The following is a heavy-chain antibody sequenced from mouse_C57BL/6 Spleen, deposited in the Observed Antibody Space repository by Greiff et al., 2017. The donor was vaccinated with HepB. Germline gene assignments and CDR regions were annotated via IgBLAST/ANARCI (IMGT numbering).Heavy chain of an antibody. V-gene: IGHV5-17*01. CDR3: ARPGLRLGYFDV. D-gene: IGHD2-4*01. Sequence: EVKVVESGGGLVKPGGSLKLSCAASGFTFSDYGMHWVRQAPEKGLEWVAYISSGSSTIYYADTVKGRFTISRDNAKNTLFLQMTSLRSEDTAMYYCARPGLRLGYFDVWGTGTTVTVSS. CDR1: GFTFSDYG. CDR2: ISSGSSTI. J-gene: IGHJ1*03.